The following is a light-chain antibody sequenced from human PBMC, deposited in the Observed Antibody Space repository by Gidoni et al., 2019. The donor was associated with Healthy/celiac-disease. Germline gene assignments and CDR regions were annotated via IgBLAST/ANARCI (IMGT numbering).Light chain of an antibody. CDR2: SNS. V-gene: IGLV1-44*01. CDR1: SSNIGSNS. CDR3: AAWDDSLNGHVV. Sequence: HSVLTQPPSASRTPGQRLTISSSGSSSNIGSNSVNWYQQLPGTAPKLCIYSNSQRPPGVPDRFSGSKSGTSASLAISGLQSEDEADYYCAAWDDSLNGHVVFGGGTKLTVL. J-gene: IGLJ2*01.